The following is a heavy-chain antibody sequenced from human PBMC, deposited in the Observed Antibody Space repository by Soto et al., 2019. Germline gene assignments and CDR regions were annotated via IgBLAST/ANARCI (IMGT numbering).Heavy chain of an antibody. V-gene: IGHV1-2*04. CDR3: AAGYYGGDDAEYFQH. CDR2: INPNSGGT. J-gene: IGHJ1*01. D-gene: IGHD2-21*02. Sequence: ASVKVSCKASGYTFTNYYIHWVRQAPGQGLEWMGWINPNSGGTNYAQKFQGWVTMTRDTSISTAYMELSRLRSDDTAVYYCAAGYYGGDDAEYFQHWGQGTLVTVSS. CDR1: GYTFTNYY.